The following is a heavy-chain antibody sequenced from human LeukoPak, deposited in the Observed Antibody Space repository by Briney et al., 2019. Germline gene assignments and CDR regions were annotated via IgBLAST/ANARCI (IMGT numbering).Heavy chain of an antibody. CDR1: GLTFSSYA. CDR2: ISGSGGST. Sequence: GGSLRLSCAASGLTFSSYAMSWVRQAPGKGLEWVSAISGSGGSTYYADSVKGRFTISRDNSKSTLYLQMNSLRAEDTAVYYCAKEVYQLLISLSWFDPWGQGTLVTVSS. V-gene: IGHV3-23*01. J-gene: IGHJ5*02. D-gene: IGHD2-2*01. CDR3: AKEVYQLLISLSWFDP.